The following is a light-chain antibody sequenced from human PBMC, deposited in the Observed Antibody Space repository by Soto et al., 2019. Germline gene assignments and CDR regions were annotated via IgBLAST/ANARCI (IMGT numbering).Light chain of an antibody. V-gene: IGKV1-39*01. CDR3: QQRET. CDR2: AAS. CDR1: QSISSY. J-gene: IGKJ1*01. Sequence: DIQMTQSPSSLSASVGDRVTITCRASQSISSYLNWYQQKPGKAPKLLIYAASSLQSGVPSRFSGSGSGTDFTLTISSPQPEDFATYYCQQRETFGQGTKVDIK.